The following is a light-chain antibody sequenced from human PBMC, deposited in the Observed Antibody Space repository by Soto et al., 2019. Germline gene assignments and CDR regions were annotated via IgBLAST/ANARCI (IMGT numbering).Light chain of an antibody. V-gene: IGKV1-39*01. CDR3: QQSYSTPPT. Sequence: DIQMTQSPSSLSASVGDSVTITCRASQSINIYLSWYQQKPGKAPKLLINVASTLQGGVPSRFSGSGSGTDFTLTISSLQPEDFATYYCQQSYSTPPTFGQGTKVDIK. CDR2: VAS. CDR1: QSINIY. J-gene: IGKJ1*01.